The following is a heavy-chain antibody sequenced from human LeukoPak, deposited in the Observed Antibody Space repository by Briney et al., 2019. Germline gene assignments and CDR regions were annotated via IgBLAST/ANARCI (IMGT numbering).Heavy chain of an antibody. J-gene: IGHJ4*02. CDR1: GGSFSGYY. D-gene: IGHD6-6*01. V-gene: IGHV4-34*01. Sequence: PSETLSLTCAVYGGSFSGYYWSWIRQPPGKGLEWNGEINHSGSTNYNPTLKSRVTISVDTSKNQFSLKLSSVTAADTAVYYCARARAGIAARPFDYWGQGTLVTVSS. CDR3: ARARAGIAARPFDY. CDR2: INHSGST.